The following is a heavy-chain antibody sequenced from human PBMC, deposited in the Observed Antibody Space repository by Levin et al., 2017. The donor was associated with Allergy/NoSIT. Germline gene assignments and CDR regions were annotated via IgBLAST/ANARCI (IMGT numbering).Heavy chain of an antibody. V-gene: IGHV4-31*03. CDR1: GDSITSSRYH. CDR2: TYTSGAI. J-gene: IGHJ4*02. Sequence: LRLSCTVSGDSITSSRYHWSWVRQHPGKGLEWIGHTYTSGAIHYNPSLESRILISIDTAENQFSLNLRSVTAADTAIYYYATYLVGIGGSGYWGQGTLVTVSS. D-gene: IGHD2-15*01. CDR3: ATYLVGIGGSGY.